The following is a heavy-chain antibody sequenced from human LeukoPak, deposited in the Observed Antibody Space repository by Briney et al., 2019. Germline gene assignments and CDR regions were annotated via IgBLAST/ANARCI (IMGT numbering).Heavy chain of an antibody. J-gene: IGHJ2*01. D-gene: IGHD3-9*01. CDR3: GKGLTGLWYFGL. CDR1: GFSFAGYG. Sequence: GGSQRLSCAASGFSFAGYGMIWLRQAPGKGLEGLEWISAISVSGTNTYCAGSVRGRLTINRDDSNNTLYLQMDTLRAEDTAIYYCGKGLTGLWYFGLWGRGTLVTVSS. V-gene: IGHV3-23*01. CDR2: ISVSGTNT.